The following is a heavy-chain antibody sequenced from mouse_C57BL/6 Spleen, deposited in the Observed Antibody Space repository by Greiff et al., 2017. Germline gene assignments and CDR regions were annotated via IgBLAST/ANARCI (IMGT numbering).Heavy chain of an antibody. V-gene: IGHV1-80*01. J-gene: IGHJ4*01. CDR2: IYPGDGDT. CDR3: ARDDYDRYAMDY. D-gene: IGHD2-4*01. Sequence: VQGVESGAELVKPGASVKISCKASGYAFSSYWMNWVKQRPGKGLEWIGQIYPGDGDTNYNGKFKGKATLTADKSSSTAYMQLSSLTSEDSAVYFCARDDYDRYAMDYWGQGTSVTVSS. CDR1: GYAFSSYW.